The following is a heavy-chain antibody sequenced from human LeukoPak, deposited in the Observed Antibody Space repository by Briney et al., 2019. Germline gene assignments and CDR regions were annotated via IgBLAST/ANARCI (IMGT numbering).Heavy chain of an antibody. CDR2: ISGSGGST. J-gene: IGHJ4*02. CDR1: GFTFSSYA. V-gene: IGHV3-23*01. Sequence: GGSLRLSCAASGFTFSSYAMSWVRQAPGKGLEWVSAISGSGGSTYYADSVKGRFTISRDNSKNTLYLQMNSLRAEDTAVYYCAKHTSPYCSSTSCYVIFSQFAVPFKYWGQGTLVTVSS. CDR3: AKHTSPYCSSTSCYVIFSQFAVPFKY. D-gene: IGHD2-2*01.